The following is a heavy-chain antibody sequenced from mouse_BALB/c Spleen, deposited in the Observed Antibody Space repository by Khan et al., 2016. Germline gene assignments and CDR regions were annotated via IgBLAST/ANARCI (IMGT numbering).Heavy chain of an antibody. CDR1: GFTFNTYA. CDR2: IRTKSNNLST. CDR3: VRQNLRWYFDV. V-gene: IGHV10-1*02. Sequence: EVQLVESGGGLVQPKGSLKLSCAASGFTFNTYAMDWVRQAPGKGLEWVARIRTKSNNLSTYYADSVKDRFTISRDDSQSMLYLQMNNLKTEDTAMYYCVRQNLRWYFDVWGEGTTVTVSS. J-gene: IGHJ1*01. D-gene: IGHD1-1*01.